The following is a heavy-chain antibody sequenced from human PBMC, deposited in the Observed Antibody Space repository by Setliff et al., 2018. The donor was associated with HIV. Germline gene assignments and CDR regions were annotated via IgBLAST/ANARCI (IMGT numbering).Heavy chain of an antibody. D-gene: IGHD1-26*01. V-gene: IGHV1-24*01. J-gene: IGHJ4*02. CDR3: ATHRWYSGSYLRDY. Sequence: GASVKVSCKVSGHTLTELSMHWVRQAPGKGLEWMGGFDPEKSEKIYAQKLQGRVTMTEDTSTDTAYMELRSLRSEDTAVYYCATHRWYSGSYLRDYWGQGTLVTLSS. CDR1: GHTLTELS. CDR2: FDPEKSEK.